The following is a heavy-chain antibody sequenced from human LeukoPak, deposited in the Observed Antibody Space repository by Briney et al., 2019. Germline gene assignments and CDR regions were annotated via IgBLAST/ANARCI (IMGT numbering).Heavy chain of an antibody. D-gene: IGHD3-9*01. J-gene: IGHJ4*02. V-gene: IGHV7-4-1*02. CDR3: ARGGVLRYFDWLLRINY. CDR2: INTNTGNP. Sequence: ASVKVSCKASGYTFTSYAMNWVRQAPGQGLEWMGWINTNTGNPTYAQGFIGRFVFSLDTSVSTAYLQISSLKAEDTAVYYCARGGVLRYFDWLLRINYWGQGTLVTVSS. CDR1: GYTFTSYA.